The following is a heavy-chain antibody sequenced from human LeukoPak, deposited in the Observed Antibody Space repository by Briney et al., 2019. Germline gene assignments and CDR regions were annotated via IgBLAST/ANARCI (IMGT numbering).Heavy chain of an antibody. Sequence: SETLSLTCAVSGGSISSGGYSWSWIRQPPGKGLEWIGYIYHSGSTYYNPSLKSRVTISVDRSKNQFSLKLSSVTAADTAVYYCARDRFDVGLDPRAGLSYGLDVWGQGTTVTVSS. D-gene: IGHD6-19*01. CDR2: IYHSGST. V-gene: IGHV4-30-2*01. CDR3: ARDRFDVGLDPRAGLSYGLDV. J-gene: IGHJ6*02. CDR1: GGSISSGGYS.